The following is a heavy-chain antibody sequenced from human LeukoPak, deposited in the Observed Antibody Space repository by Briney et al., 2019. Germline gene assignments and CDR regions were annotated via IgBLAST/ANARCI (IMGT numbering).Heavy chain of an antibody. V-gene: IGHV3-48*01. CDR3: ARAPYTSGWYRGDNDY. Sequence: GGTLRLSCAASGFTFSSYSMNWVRQAPGKGLEWVSYISGSSGTRYYADSVKGRFTISRDNAKNSLYLQMNSLRAEDTAVYYCARAPYTSGWYRGDNDYWGQGTLVTVSS. D-gene: IGHD6-19*01. CDR1: GFTFSSYS. CDR2: ISGSSGTR. J-gene: IGHJ4*02.